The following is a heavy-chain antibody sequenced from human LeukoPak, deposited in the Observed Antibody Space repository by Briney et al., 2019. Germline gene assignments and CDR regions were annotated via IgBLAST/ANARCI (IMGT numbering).Heavy chain of an antibody. J-gene: IGHJ4*02. V-gene: IGHV1-69*13. Sequence: SVKVSCKASGGTFSSYAISWVRQAPGQGLEWMGGIIPIFGTANYAQKFQGRVTITADESTSTAYMELSSLRSEDTAVYYCARKLTIFGVEKNYFDYWGQGTLVTVPS. CDR2: IIPIFGTA. D-gene: IGHD3-3*01. CDR3: ARKLTIFGVEKNYFDY. CDR1: GGTFSSYA.